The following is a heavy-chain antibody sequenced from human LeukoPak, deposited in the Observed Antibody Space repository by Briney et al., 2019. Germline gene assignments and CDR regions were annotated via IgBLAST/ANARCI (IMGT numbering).Heavy chain of an antibody. CDR2: IIPIFGTA. V-gene: IGHV1-69*13. CDR3: AREGVYYDYVWGSYRPIYFDY. D-gene: IGHD3-16*02. J-gene: IGHJ4*02. CDR1: GGTFSSYA. Sequence: SVKVSCKASGGTFSSYAISWVRQAPGQGLEWMGGIIPIFGTANYAQKFQGRVTITADESTSTAYMELSSLRSEDTAVYYCAREGVYYDYVWGSYRPIYFDYWGQGTLVTVSS.